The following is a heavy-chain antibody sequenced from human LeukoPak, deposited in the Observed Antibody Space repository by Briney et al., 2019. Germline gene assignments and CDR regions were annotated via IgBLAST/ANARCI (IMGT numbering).Heavy chain of an antibody. CDR1: GGSICSYY. D-gene: IGHD6-13*01. CDR3: ARGKVGQQLVAYPDY. V-gene: IGHV4-59*01. J-gene: IGHJ4*02. Sequence: PSETLSLTCTVSGGSICSYYWSWIRQPPGKGLEWIGYIYYSGSTNYNPSLKSRVTISVDTSKNQFSLKLSSVTAADTAVYYCARGKVGQQLVAYPDYWGQGTLVTVSS. CDR2: IYYSGST.